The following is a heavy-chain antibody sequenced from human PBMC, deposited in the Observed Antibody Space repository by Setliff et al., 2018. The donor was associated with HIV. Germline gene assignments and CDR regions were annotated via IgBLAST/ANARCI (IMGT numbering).Heavy chain of an antibody. V-gene: IGHV1-18*01. CDR3: ARSLAPLMVITPVWGYYFDY. CDR2: ISGYNGDT. J-gene: IGHJ4*02. Sequence: ASVKVSCKASGYTFTNFGISWVRQAPGQGLEWMGWISGYNGDTNYAQKLQGRVTITRDTSASTAYMELSSLRSEDTAVYYCARSLAPLMVITPVWGYYFDYWGQGTLVTVSS. D-gene: IGHD3-22*01. CDR1: GYTFTNFG.